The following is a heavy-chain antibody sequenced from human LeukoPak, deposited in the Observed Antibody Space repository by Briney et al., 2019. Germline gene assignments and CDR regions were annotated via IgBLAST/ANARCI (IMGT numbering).Heavy chain of an antibody. CDR3: ITNGGSSWRGY. V-gene: IGHV3-15*01. CDR2: IKSKTDGGTI. J-gene: IGHJ4*02. CDR1: GLTFSNAW. D-gene: IGHD1-26*01. Sequence: PGGSLRPSCAASGLTFSNAWMSWVRQAPGKGLEWVGRIKSKTDGGTIEYAAPVKGRFTISRDDAKNTLFLQINSLKTEDTAVYYCITNGGSSWRGYWGQGTLVTVSS.